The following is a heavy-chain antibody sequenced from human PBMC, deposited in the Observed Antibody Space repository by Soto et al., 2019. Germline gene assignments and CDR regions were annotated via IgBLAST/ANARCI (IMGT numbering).Heavy chain of an antibody. CDR1: GFTFSNYA. Sequence: PGGSLRLSCTASGFTFSNYAMTWVRQAPGKGLEWVSTITGSGGGTYYADSVKGRFTISRDNSKNTLYLQMPNLRADDTAVYYCAKDSPTGTTGIFDYWGQGTLVTVSS. J-gene: IGHJ4*02. CDR3: AKDSPTGTTGIFDY. D-gene: IGHD1-1*01. V-gene: IGHV3-23*01. CDR2: ITGSGGGT.